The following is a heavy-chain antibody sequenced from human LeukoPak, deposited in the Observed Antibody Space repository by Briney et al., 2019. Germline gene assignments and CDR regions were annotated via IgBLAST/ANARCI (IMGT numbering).Heavy chain of an antibody. J-gene: IGHJ3*02. Sequence: GASVKVSCKASGGTFSSYTISWERQAPGQGLEWMGRIIPILGIANYAQKFQGRVTITADKSTSTAYMELSSLRSEDTAVYYCASHGVVVTNDAFDIWGQGTMVTVSS. CDR3: ASHGVVVTNDAFDI. V-gene: IGHV1-69*02. CDR1: GGTFSSYT. CDR2: IIPILGIA. D-gene: IGHD3-22*01.